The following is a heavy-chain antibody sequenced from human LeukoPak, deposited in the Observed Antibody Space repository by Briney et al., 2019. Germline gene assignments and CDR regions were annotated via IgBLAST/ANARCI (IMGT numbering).Heavy chain of an antibody. J-gene: IGHJ4*02. CDR3: ARDPYTYDSSGYLYPRDY. D-gene: IGHD3-22*01. CDR2: ISAYNGNT. V-gene: IGHV1-18*01. CDR1: GYTFTSYG. Sequence: GASVKVSCKASGYTFTSYGISWVRQAPGQGLEWMGRISAYNGNTNYAQKLQGRVTMTTDTSTSTAYMELRSLRSDDTAVYYCARDPYTYDSSGYLYPRDYWGQGTLVTVSS.